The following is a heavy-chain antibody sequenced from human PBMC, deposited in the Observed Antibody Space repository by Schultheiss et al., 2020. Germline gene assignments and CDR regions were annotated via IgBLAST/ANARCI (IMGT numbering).Heavy chain of an antibody. Sequence: ASVKVSCKASGGTFSSYAISWVRQAPGQGLEWMGWMNPNSGNTGYAQKFQGRVTMTRNTSISTAYMELSSLRSEDTAVYYCARGLNYYDFWSGYYYYYGMDVWGQGTTVTVSS. CDR1: GGTFSSYA. D-gene: IGHD3-3*01. CDR2: MNPNSGNT. J-gene: IGHJ6*02. CDR3: ARGLNYYDFWSGYYYYYGMDV. V-gene: IGHV1-8*02.